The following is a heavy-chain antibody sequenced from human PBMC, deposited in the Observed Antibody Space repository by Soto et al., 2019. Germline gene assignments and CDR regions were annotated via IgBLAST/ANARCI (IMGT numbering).Heavy chain of an antibody. Sequence: GESLKISCKGSGYSFTNHWIGWVRQMPGKGLEWMGIIYPGDSDTRYSPSFQGQATISADKSISTAYLQWSSLKASDTAMYYCASPAVGYDYIWGSYRYTFDYWGQGTLVTVSS. CDR2: IYPGDSDT. V-gene: IGHV5-51*01. J-gene: IGHJ4*02. CDR1: GYSFTNHW. D-gene: IGHD3-16*02. CDR3: ASPAVGYDYIWGSYRYTFDY.